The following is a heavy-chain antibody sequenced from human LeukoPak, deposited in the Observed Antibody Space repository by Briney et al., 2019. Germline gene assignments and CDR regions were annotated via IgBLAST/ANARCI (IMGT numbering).Heavy chain of an antibody. D-gene: IGHD6-19*01. J-gene: IGHJ5*02. Sequence: ASVKVSCKVSGYTLAELSMHWVRQAPGEGLEWMGGFDPEDGETIYAQKFQGRATMTEDTSTDTAYMELSSLRSEDTAVYYCATAPSYSSGRLFDPWGQGTLVTVSS. CDR1: GYTLAELS. CDR2: FDPEDGET. V-gene: IGHV1-24*01. CDR3: ATAPSYSSGRLFDP.